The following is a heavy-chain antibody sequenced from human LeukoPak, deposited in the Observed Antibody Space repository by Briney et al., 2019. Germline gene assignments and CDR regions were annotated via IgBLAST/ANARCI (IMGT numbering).Heavy chain of an antibody. D-gene: IGHD5-18*01. Sequence: PGGSLRLSCAASGFIVSNNYMSWVRQAPGKGLEWVSVIYSDGSTYYADSVKGRFTVSRDNSKNTLYLQMNSLRAEDTAVYYCARAYVDTSMVVHMDVWGQGTTVTVSS. CDR1: GFIVSNNY. V-gene: IGHV3-53*01. J-gene: IGHJ6*02. CDR2: IYSDGST. CDR3: ARAYVDTSMVVHMDV.